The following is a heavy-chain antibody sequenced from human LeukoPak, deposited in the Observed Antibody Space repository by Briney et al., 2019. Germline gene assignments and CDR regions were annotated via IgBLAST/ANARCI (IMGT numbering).Heavy chain of an antibody. V-gene: IGHV3-30*02. Sequence: GGSLRLSCAASGFTFSSYGMHWVRQAPGKGLEWVAFIRYDGSNKYYADSVKGRFTISRDNSKDTLYLQMNSLRAEDTAVYYCAKDIRGNSGYVKRAFDIWGQGTMVTVSS. CDR2: IRYDGSNK. D-gene: IGHD5-12*01. CDR1: GFTFSSYG. J-gene: IGHJ3*02. CDR3: AKDIRGNSGYVKRAFDI.